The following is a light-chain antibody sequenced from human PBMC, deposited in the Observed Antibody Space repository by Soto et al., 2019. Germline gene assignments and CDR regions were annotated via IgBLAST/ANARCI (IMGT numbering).Light chain of an antibody. Sequence: QSVLTQPPSVSGAPAQRVTISCTGSSSNIGAGYDVHWYQQLPGTAPKLLIYGNSNRPSGVPDRFSGSKSGTSASLAITGLQAEDEADYYCQSYDSSLVGVFGGGTKLTVL. CDR1: SSNIGAGYD. CDR2: GNS. CDR3: QSYDSSLVGV. V-gene: IGLV1-40*01. J-gene: IGLJ2*01.